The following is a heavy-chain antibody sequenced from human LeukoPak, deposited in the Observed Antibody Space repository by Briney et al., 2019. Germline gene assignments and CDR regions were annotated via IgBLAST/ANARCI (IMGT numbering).Heavy chain of an antibody. Sequence: SETLSLTCPVSGGSISSSNYYWGWIRQPPGKGLEWIGSIYYSGSTYYSPSLKSRVTISVDTSKNQFSLKLSSVTAADTAVYYCARQNCSGDSCGMYFDYWGQGTLVTVSS. CDR2: IYYSGST. V-gene: IGHV4-39*01. J-gene: IGHJ4*02. CDR1: GGSISSSNYY. D-gene: IGHD2-15*01. CDR3: ARQNCSGDSCGMYFDY.